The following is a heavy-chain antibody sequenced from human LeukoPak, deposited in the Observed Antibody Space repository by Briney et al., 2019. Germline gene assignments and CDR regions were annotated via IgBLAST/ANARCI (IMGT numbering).Heavy chain of an antibody. CDR1: GYTFTGYY. CDR2: INPNSGGT. V-gene: IGHV1-2*02. D-gene: IGHD6-19*01. J-gene: IGHJ4*02. Sequence: ASVKVSCKSSGYTFTGYYMHWVRQAPGQGLEWMGWINPNSGGTNYAQKFQGRVTMTRDTSISTAYMELSRLRSDDTAVYYCARDIFAYSSGWTDYFDYWGQGTLVTVSS. CDR3: ARDIFAYSSGWTDYFDY.